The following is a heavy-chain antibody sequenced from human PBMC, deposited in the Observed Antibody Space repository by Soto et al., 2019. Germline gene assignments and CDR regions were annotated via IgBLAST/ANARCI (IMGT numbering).Heavy chain of an antibody. CDR1: GYTFTNYG. V-gene: IGHV1-18*01. CDR3: ARDRQNYGTFDY. D-gene: IGHD4-17*01. Sequence: QVQLVQSGGEVKKPGASVKVSCNTAGYTFTNYGISWVRQAPGQGLEWMGWISGNNGVTNNAQKFQDRLTMTRDITTNIAYMELRSLRSDDTAVYFCARDRQNYGTFDYWGQGTLVTVSS. J-gene: IGHJ4*02. CDR2: ISGNNGVT.